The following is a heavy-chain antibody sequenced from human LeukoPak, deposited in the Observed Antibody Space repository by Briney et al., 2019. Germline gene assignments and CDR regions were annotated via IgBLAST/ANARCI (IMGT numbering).Heavy chain of an antibody. CDR1: GFTFSAYA. CDR3: ARGKMISLLRGELFYYYGMDA. Sequence: GRSLRLSCAASGFTFSAYAMHWVRQAPGKGLEWVAVISYDGRNQLYADAVKGRFTISRDNSKNTLYLQMGSLRAEDMAVYYCARGKMISLLRGELFYYYGMDAWGQGTTVTVSS. D-gene: IGHD3-10*01. CDR2: ISYDGRNQ. J-gene: IGHJ6*02. V-gene: IGHV3-30*14.